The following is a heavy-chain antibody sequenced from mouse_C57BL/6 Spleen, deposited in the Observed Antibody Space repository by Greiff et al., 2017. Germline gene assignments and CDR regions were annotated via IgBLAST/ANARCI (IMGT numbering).Heavy chain of an antibody. CDR2: ISDGGSYT. CDR1: GFTFSSYA. Sequence: EVMLVESGGGLVKPGGSLKLSCAASGFTFSSYAMSWVRQTPEKRLEWVATISDGGSYTYYPDNVKGRFTISRDNAKNNLYLQMSHLKSEDTAMYYSASSGGLYYDYDWFAYWGQGTLVTVSA. CDR3: ASSGGLYYDYDWFAY. D-gene: IGHD2-4*01. V-gene: IGHV5-4*03. J-gene: IGHJ3*01.